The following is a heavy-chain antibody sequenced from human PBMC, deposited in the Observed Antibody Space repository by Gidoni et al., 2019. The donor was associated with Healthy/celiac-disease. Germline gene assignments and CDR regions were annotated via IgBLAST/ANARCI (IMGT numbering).Heavy chain of an antibody. CDR3: ATTMGAAAGIPVYFDY. D-gene: IGHD6-13*01. J-gene: IGHJ4*02. V-gene: IGHV4-39*07. CDR1: GGSISSSSYY. CDR2: IYYSGST. Sequence: QLQLQESGPGLVKPSETLSLTCTVSGGSISSSSYYWGWIRQPPGKGLEWIGIIYYSGSTYYNPSLKSRVTISVDTSKNQFSLKLSSVTAADTAVYYCATTMGAAAGIPVYFDYWGQGTLVTVSS.